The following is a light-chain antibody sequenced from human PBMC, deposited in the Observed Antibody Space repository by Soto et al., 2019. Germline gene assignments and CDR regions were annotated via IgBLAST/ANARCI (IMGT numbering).Light chain of an antibody. V-gene: IGLV2-23*01. J-gene: IGLJ3*02. CDR3: CSYAGSSTWV. CDR2: EGS. CDR1: SSDVGSYNL. Sequence: QSALTQPASVSGSPGQSITISCTGTSSDVGSYNLVSWYQQHPGKAPKLMIYEGSKRPSGVSNRFSGSKSGNTASLTISGXXAEDEAXXYCCSYAGSSTWVFGGGTKLTVL.